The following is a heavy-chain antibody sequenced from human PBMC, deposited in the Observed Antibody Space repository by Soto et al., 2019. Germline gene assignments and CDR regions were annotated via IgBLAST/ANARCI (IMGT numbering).Heavy chain of an antibody. D-gene: IGHD6-6*01. CDR2: ISTDNGRT. CDR3: VGDDGGLVRYYYHGWDV. J-gene: IGHJ6*02. Sequence: QVQLVQSGPEMKKPGASVRVSCKVSGYTLSNNGLSWVRQAPGQRFEWLGWISTDNGRTNYAQKFRGRVSMTTDTSTGTAYMELTNLRSDDTAVYYCVGDDGGLVRYYYHGWDVWGQGTTVTVTS. V-gene: IGHV1-18*04. CDR1: GYTLSNNG.